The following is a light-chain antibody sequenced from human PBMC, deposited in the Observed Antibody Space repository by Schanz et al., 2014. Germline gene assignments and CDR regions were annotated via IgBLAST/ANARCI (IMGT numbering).Light chain of an antibody. CDR1: SSDVGRYNR. V-gene: IGLV2-11*01. J-gene: IGLJ3*02. CDR3: WSYAGSYTWV. Sequence: QSALTQPPSVSGSPGQSVTISCTGSSSDVGRYNRVSWFQQPPGTAPKLMIHDVTKRPSGVPDRFSGSKSGNTASLTVSGLQAEDEADYYCWSYAGSYTWVFGGGTKVTVL. CDR2: DVT.